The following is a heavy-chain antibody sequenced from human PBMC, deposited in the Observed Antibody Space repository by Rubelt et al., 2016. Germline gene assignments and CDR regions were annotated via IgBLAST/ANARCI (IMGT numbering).Heavy chain of an antibody. CDR2: IKSKTDGGTT. CDR1: GFTFDDYA. V-gene: IGHV3-15*07. D-gene: IGHD1-26*01. J-gene: IGHJ4*02. CDR3: TTDEGGTRY. Sequence: VQLVESGGGLVQPGRSLRLSCAASGFTFDDYAMHWVRQGPGKGLEWVGRIKSKTDGGTTDYAAPVTDKFIISRDDSKNTLYLQMNCLKTEDTAVYYCTTDEGGTRYWGQGTLVTVSS.